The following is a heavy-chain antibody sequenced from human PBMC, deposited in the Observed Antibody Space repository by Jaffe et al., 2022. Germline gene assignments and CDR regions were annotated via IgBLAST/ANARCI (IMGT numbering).Heavy chain of an antibody. CDR1: GGSISSSSYY. J-gene: IGHJ4*02. CDR3: ARLGGYYDILTGYLRGYYFDY. V-gene: IGHV4-39*01. Sequence: QLQLQESGPGLVKPSETLSLTCTVSGGSISSSSYYWGWIRQPPGKGLEWIGSIYYSGSTYYNPSLKSRVTISVDTSKNQFSLKLSSVTAADTAVYYCARLGGYYDILTGYLRGYYFDYWGQGTLVTVSS. D-gene: IGHD3-9*01. CDR2: IYYSGST.